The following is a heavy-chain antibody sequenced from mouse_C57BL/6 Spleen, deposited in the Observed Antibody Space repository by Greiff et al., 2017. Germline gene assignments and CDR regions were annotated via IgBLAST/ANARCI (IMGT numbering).Heavy chain of an antibody. J-gene: IGHJ1*01. Sequence: VQLQQPGAELVKPGASVKLSCNASGYTFTSYWMHWVKQRPGQGLEWIGMIHPNSGSTNYNEKFKSKSPLTVDTSSSTAYMQLSSLTSVYSAVYYCARAEHYYGSSPWYFDVWGAGTTVTVSS. CDR3: ARAEHYYGSSPWYFDV. D-gene: IGHD1-1*01. CDR1: GYTFTSYW. V-gene: IGHV1-64*01. CDR2: IHPNSGST.